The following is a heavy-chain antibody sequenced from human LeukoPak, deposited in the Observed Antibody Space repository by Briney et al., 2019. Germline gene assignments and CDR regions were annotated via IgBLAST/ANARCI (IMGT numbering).Heavy chain of an antibody. Sequence: PSETLSLTCTVSGGSISSSSYYWGWIRQPPGKGLEWIGSIYYSGSTYYNPSLKSRVTISVDTSKNQFSLKLSSVTAADTAVYYCATGSSSCFDYWGQGTLVTVSS. D-gene: IGHD6-13*01. V-gene: IGHV4-39*01. CDR1: GGSISSSSYY. CDR3: ATGSSSCFDY. J-gene: IGHJ4*02. CDR2: IYYSGST.